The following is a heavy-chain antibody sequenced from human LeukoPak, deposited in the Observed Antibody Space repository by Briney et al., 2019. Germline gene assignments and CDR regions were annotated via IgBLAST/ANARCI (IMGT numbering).Heavy chain of an antibody. J-gene: IGHJ3*02. V-gene: IGHV4-61*02. Sequence: SETLSLTCTVSGGSISSGSYYWSWIRQPAGKGLEWIGRIYTSGSTNYNPSLKSRVTISVDTSKNQFSLKLSSVTAADTAVYYCARVTLGYCSGGTCYEVFDIWGQGTMVTASS. CDR1: GGSISSGSYY. D-gene: IGHD2-15*01. CDR2: IYTSGST. CDR3: ARVTLGYCSGGTCYEVFDI.